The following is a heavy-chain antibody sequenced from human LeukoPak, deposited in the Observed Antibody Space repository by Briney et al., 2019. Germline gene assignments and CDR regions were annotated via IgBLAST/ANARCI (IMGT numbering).Heavy chain of an antibody. D-gene: IGHD6-13*01. CDR3: AKDIEATLYSSSWHDAFDI. CDR2: ISGSGSTE. V-gene: IGHV3-11*01. Sequence: GGSLRLSCAASGFTFSDYYMIWIRQAPGEGRECVSYISGSGSTEYYADSVKGRFTISRDTAKNSLYLQMNSLRAEDAALYYCAKDIEATLYSSSWHDAFDIWGQGTMVTVSS. J-gene: IGHJ3*02. CDR1: GFTFSDYY.